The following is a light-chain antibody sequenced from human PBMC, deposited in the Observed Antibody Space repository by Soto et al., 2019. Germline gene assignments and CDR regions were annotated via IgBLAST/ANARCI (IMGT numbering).Light chain of an antibody. CDR1: SSDVGGYDF. Sequence: QSVLTQPASVSGSPGQSITISCTGTSSDVGGYDFVSWYRQYPGQAPKILIYEVTHRPSGVPDRFSGSKSGNTASLTISGLQADDEADYYCSSHTITSSPVFGPGTKLTVL. J-gene: IGLJ1*01. CDR2: EVT. V-gene: IGLV2-14*01. CDR3: SSHTITSSPV.